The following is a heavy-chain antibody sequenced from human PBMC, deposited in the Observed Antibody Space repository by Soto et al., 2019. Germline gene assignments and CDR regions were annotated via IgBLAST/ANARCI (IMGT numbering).Heavy chain of an antibody. CDR2: ASPDGTST. Sequence: EVQLVESGGGLVQPGGSLRLSCAASGFTFSSFWMPWVGQAPGKGLEWVSRASPDGTSTSYAGSVKGRFTISRDNAKNTLFMQMNSLRAEDTAVYYCTRHGSGDYFLFDPWGQGTLVTVSS. D-gene: IGHD4-17*01. J-gene: IGHJ5*02. CDR3: TRHGSGDYFLFDP. CDR1: GFTFSSFW. V-gene: IGHV3-74*01.